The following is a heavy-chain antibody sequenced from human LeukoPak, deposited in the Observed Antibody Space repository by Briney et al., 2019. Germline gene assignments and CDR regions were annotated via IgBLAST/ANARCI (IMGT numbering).Heavy chain of an antibody. D-gene: IGHD4-11*01. J-gene: IGHJ5*02. CDR1: GGSISSRSYY. V-gene: IGHV4-39*01. Sequence: SETLSLTCTVSGGSISSRSYYWGWVRQPPGKGLDWIGSIYYSGSTYYNPSLKSRVTISVDTSKNQFSLKLSSVTAADTAVYYCVRRAYSDYGGVSVDPWGQGTLVTVSS. CDR2: IYYSGST. CDR3: VRRAYSDYGGVSVDP.